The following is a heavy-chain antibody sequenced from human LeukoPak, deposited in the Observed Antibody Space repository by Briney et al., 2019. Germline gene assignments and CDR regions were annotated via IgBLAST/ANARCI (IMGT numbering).Heavy chain of an antibody. CDR1: GGSFSGYY. J-gene: IGHJ4*02. CDR3: ASSSSFSY. CDR2: INHSGST. Sequence: SETLSLTCAVYGGSFSGYYWSWIRQPPGKGLEWIGEINHSGSTNYNPSLKSRVTISVDTSKNQFSLKLNSVTAADTAVYYCASSSSFSYWGQGTLVTVSS. V-gene: IGHV4-34*01. D-gene: IGHD6-6*01.